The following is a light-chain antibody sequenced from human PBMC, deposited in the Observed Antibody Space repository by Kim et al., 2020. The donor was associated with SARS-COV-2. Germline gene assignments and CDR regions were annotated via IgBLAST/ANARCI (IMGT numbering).Light chain of an antibody. CDR3: QQDYNLPWT. J-gene: IGKJ1*01. CDR2: GAS. Sequence: PGESVTLSCRASQSVSSSYLTWYQQKPGQAPRLLIYGASTRATGIPARFSGSGSGTDFTLTISSLQPEDFAVYYCQQDYNLPWTFGQGTKV. CDR1: QSVSSSY. V-gene: IGKV3D-7*01.